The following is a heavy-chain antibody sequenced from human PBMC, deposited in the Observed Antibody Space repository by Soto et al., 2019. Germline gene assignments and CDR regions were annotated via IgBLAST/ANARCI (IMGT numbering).Heavy chain of an antibody. CDR1: GFTFGDYA. D-gene: IGHD5-12*01. Sequence: GGSLRLSCTASGFTFGDYAMSWVRQAPGRGLEWVGFIRSKAYGGTTEYAASVKGRFTIARDDSKSIAYLQMNSLKTEDTAVYYCTRVEEMATIRDYYYGMDVWGQGTTVTVSS. V-gene: IGHV3-49*04. CDR3: TRVEEMATIRDYYYGMDV. J-gene: IGHJ6*02. CDR2: IRSKAYGGTT.